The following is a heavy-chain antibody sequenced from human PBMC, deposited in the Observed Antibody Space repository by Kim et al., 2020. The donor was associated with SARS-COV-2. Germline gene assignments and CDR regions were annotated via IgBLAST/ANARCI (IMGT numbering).Heavy chain of an antibody. CDR1: GFMFREYA. J-gene: IGHJ4*02. V-gene: IGHV3-23*01. CDR2: ISGSGDYT. D-gene: IGHD3-22*01. Sequence: GGSLRLSCAGTGFMFREYALGWVRLAPGKGLEWVSSISGSGDYTYYINSVKGRFTISRDNSKNILYLQMDSLRAEDTAEYYCAKDQRQHYYENSGDLDYWGQGTLVTVSS. CDR3: AKDQRQHYYENSGDLDY.